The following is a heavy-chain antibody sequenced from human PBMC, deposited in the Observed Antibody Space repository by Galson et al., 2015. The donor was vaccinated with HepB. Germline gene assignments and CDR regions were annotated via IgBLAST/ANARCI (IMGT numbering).Heavy chain of an antibody. V-gene: IGHV4-61*02. Sequence: TLSLTCTVSGGSISSDNYYWSWIRQPAGKGLEWIGRIYGSGSTYYNPSLKSRVTMSVDTSKNQFSLKLSSVTAADTAVYFCARETWGAQTPAFDSWGQGTLVTVSS. CDR1: GGSISSDNYY. CDR2: IYGSGST. D-gene: IGHD3-16*01. CDR3: ARETWGAQTPAFDS. J-gene: IGHJ4*02.